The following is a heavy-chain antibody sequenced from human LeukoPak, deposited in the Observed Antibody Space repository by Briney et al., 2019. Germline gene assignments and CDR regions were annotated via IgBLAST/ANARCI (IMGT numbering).Heavy chain of an antibody. D-gene: IGHD3-9*01. Sequence: PSETLSLTCTVSDGSISSYYWSWIRQPAGKGLEWIGRIYTSGSTNYNPSLKSRVTMSVDTSKNQFSLKLSSVTAADTAVYYCARTGYYASSYWYFDLWGRGTLVTVSS. CDR1: DGSISSYY. J-gene: IGHJ2*01. V-gene: IGHV4-4*07. CDR2: IYTSGST. CDR3: ARTGYYASSYWYFDL.